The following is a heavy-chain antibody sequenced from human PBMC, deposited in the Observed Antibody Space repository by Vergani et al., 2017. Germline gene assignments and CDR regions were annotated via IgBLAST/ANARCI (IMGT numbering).Heavy chain of an antibody. CDR3: VKDIAASGNYWYFDL. Sequence: EVQLVESGGGLIQPGRSLRLSCAASGLRFNDYAMHLFRQTPGKGLEWVSGIFWNSDRTGYGDSVKGRFTISRDNAKNSLYLQMNSLRVEDTALYYCVKDIAASGNYWYFDLWGRGTLVTVSS. D-gene: IGHD6-13*01. CDR2: IFWNSDRT. CDR1: GLRFNDYA. J-gene: IGHJ2*01. V-gene: IGHV3-9*01.